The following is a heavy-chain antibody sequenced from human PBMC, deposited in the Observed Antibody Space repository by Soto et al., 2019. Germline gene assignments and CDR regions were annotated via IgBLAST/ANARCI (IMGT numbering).Heavy chain of an antibody. V-gene: IGHV3-48*02. CDR2: ISSSSGTI. CDR3: ARDPDYYDSSGYYGIDY. Sequence: GSLRLSCAASGFTFSSYTMNWVRQAPGKGLEWVSYISSSSGTIYYADSVRGRFTISRDNVKNSLYLQMNSLRDEDTAVYYCARDPDYYDSSGYYGIDYWGQGTLVTVSS. CDR1: GFTFSSYT. J-gene: IGHJ4*02. D-gene: IGHD3-22*01.